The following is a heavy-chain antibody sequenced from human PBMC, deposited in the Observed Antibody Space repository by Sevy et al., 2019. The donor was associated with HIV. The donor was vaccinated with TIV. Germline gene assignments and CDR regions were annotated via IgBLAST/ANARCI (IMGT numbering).Heavy chain of an antibody. Sequence: ASVKVSCKASGYTFTSYDINWVRQATGQGLEWMGWMNPNSGNTGYAQKFQGRVTMTGNTSISTAYMELSSLRSEDTAVYYCARGLKRVQVGAPFFDYWGQGTLVTVSS. CDR1: GYTFTSYD. CDR3: ARGLKRVQVGAPFFDY. V-gene: IGHV1-8*01. J-gene: IGHJ4*02. CDR2: MNPNSGNT. D-gene: IGHD1-26*01.